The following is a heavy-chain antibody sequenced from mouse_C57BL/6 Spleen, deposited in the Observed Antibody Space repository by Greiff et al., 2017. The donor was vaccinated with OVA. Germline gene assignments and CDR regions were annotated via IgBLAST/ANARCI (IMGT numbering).Heavy chain of an antibody. Sequence: EVMLVESGGGLVKPGGSLKLSCAASGFTFSSYAMSWVRQTPEKRLEWVATISDGGSYTYYPDNVKGRFTISRDNAKNTLYLQMSHLKSEDTAMYYCARDGGHGNYGYFDYWGQGTTLTVSS. CDR2: ISDGGSYT. CDR3: ARDGGHGNYGYFDY. CDR1: GFTFSSYA. V-gene: IGHV5-4*01. J-gene: IGHJ2*01. D-gene: IGHD2-1*01.